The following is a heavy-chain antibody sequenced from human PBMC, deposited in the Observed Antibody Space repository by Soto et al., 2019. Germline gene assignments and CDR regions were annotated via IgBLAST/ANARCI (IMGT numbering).Heavy chain of an antibody. V-gene: IGHV4-59*01. Sequence: PSETLSLTCTVSGGSISSYYWSWIRQPPGKGLEWIGYIYYSGSTSYNPSLKSRVTISVDTSKNQFSLKLDSVTSADTAVDYCARRRTWLERYGLDVWGQGTTVTVSS. D-gene: IGHD5-12*01. CDR2: IYYSGST. CDR1: GGSISSYY. CDR3: ARRRTWLERYGLDV. J-gene: IGHJ6*02.